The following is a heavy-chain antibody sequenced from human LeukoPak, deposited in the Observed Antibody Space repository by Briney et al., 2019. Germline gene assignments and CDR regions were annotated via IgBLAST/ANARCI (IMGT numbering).Heavy chain of an antibody. CDR2: ISGSGGNT. J-gene: IGHJ4*02. Sequence: GGSLRLSCAASGFTFSSYAMTWVRQAPGKGLEWVSGISGSGGNTYYAASVKGRFTISRDNSKNTLYLQMNSLRAEDTAVYYCAKGGWLEYWGQGTLVTVSS. D-gene: IGHD6-19*01. CDR3: AKGGWLEY. CDR1: GFTFSSYA. V-gene: IGHV3-23*01.